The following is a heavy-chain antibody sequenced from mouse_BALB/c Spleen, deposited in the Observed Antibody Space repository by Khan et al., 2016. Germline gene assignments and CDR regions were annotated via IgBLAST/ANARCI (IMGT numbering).Heavy chain of an antibody. CDR2: IYYSGTI. CDR3: ARDALWGSIDF. CDR1: GISITTGNYR. V-gene: IGHV3-5*02. Sequence: EVQLQESGPGLVKPSQTVSLTCTVTGISITTGNYRWSWIRQFPGHKLEWIGYIYYSGTITYNPSFTSRTTITRDTTKNHFFLVINSLTTEDTATYGCARDALWGSIDFWGQGTSVTVSS. J-gene: IGHJ4*01. D-gene: IGHD1-1*02.